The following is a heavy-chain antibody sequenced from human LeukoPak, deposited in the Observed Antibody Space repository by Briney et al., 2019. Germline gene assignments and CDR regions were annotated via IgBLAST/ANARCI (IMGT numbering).Heavy chain of an antibody. CDR2: IRYDGSNK. V-gene: IGHV3-30*02. D-gene: IGHD3-16*01. J-gene: IGHJ4*02. CDR3: AKDSWRGNYFDY. CDR1: EFTFSSYG. Sequence: PGGSLRLSCAASEFTFSSYGMHWVRQAPGKGLEWVAFIRYDGSNKYYADSVKGRFTISRDNSKNTLYLQMNSLRAGDTAVYYCAKDSWRGNYFDYWGQGTLVTVSS.